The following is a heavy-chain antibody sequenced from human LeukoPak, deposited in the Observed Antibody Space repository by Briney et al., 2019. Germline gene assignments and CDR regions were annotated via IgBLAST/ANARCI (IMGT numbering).Heavy chain of an antibody. CDR2: IYYSGST. J-gene: IGHJ6*02. D-gene: IGHD3-10*01. Sequence: SQTLSLTCTVSGGSINSGDYYWSWIRQPPGKGLEWIGYIYYSGSTYYNPSLQSRLTISLDTSKNQFSLNLNSVTAADTAVYYCARDVLWFGELLPYGMDVWGQGTTVTVSS. CDR1: GGSINSGDYY. CDR3: ARDVLWFGELLPYGMDV. V-gene: IGHV4-30-4*01.